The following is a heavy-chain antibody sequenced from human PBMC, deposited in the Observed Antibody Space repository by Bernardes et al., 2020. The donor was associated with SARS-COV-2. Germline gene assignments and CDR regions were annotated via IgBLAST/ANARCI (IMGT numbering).Heavy chain of an antibody. D-gene: IGHD2-15*01. CDR1: GFTFSSYW. Sequence: SLRLSCTASGFTFSSYWMTWVRQAPGKGLEWVANIDQDGSEIYYMDSVKGRFTISRDNAQSSLSLQMDSLRAEDTAVYYCARAPDCGGGSCYSYNYYGLGVWGQGTTVTVSS. J-gene: IGHJ6*02. CDR3: ARAPDCGGGSCYSYNYYGLGV. V-gene: IGHV3-7*03. CDR2: IDQDGSEI.